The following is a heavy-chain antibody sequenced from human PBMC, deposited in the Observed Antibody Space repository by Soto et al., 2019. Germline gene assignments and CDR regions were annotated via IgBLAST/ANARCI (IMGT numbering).Heavy chain of an antibody. Sequence: GASVKVSCKASGYTFTSYGISWVRQAPGQGLAWMGWISAYNGNTNYAQKLQGRVTMTTDTSTSTAYMELRSLRSDDTAVYYCARDRPQMVYAMVFVGYVDLWGRGTLVTVS. J-gene: IGHJ2*01. V-gene: IGHV1-18*01. D-gene: IGHD2-8*01. CDR3: ARDRPQMVYAMVFVGYVDL. CDR1: GYTFTSYG. CDR2: ISAYNGNT.